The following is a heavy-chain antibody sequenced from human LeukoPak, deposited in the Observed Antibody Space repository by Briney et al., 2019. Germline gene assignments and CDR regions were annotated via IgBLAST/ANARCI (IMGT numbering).Heavy chain of an antibody. Sequence: ASVKVSCEASGYTFTSYGISWVRQAPGQGLEWMGWISAYNGNTNYAQKLQGRVTMTTDTSTSTAYMELRSLRSDDTAAYYCARSSGVVITTWFDYWGQGTLVTVPS. CDR3: ARSSGVVITTWFDY. V-gene: IGHV1-18*01. J-gene: IGHJ4*02. CDR1: GYTFTSYG. D-gene: IGHD3-22*01. CDR2: ISAYNGNT.